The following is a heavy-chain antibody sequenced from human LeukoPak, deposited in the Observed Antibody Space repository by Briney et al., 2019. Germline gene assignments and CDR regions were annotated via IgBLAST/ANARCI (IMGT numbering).Heavy chain of an antibody. Sequence: HPGRSLRLSCAASGFTFSSYTIHWVRQAPGKGLEWVAVISYDGSNKYYADSVKGRFTISRDNSKNTLYLQMNSLRAEDTAVYYCARDFWSGFFSLGYWGQGTLVTVSS. V-gene: IGHV3-30*04. D-gene: IGHD3-3*01. J-gene: IGHJ4*02. CDR3: ARDFWSGFFSLGY. CDR1: GFTFSSYT. CDR2: ISYDGSNK.